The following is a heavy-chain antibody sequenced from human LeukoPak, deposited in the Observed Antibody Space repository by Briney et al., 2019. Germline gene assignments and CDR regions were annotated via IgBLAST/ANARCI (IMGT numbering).Heavy chain of an antibody. D-gene: IGHD3-22*01. J-gene: IGHJ4*02. Sequence: GGSLRLSCAASGFTFSSYAMSWVRQAPGKGLEWVSVISDSGGRTYYADAVKGRFTISRDNSKNTLYLQMNSLRAEDTALYYCAKRDFDGSLIDYWGQGTLVTVSS. CDR3: AKRDFDGSLIDY. V-gene: IGHV3-23*01. CDR1: GFTFSSYA. CDR2: ISDSGGRT.